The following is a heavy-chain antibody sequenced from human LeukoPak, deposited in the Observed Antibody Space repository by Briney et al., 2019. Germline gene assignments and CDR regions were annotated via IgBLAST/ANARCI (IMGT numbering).Heavy chain of an antibody. Sequence: KPGGSLRLSCAASGFTFSSYSMNWVRQAPGKGLEWVSSISSSSSYIYYADSVKGRLTISRDNAKNSLYLQMNSLRAEDTAVYYWARDKGSDLCIPPYYYMDVWGKGTTVTVSS. V-gene: IGHV3-21*01. J-gene: IGHJ6*03. CDR3: ARDKGSDLCIPPYYYMDV. CDR2: ISSSSSYI. D-gene: IGHD2-15*01. CDR1: GFTFSSYS.